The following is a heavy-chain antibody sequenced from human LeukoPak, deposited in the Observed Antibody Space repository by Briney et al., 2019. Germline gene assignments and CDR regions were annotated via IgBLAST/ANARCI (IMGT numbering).Heavy chain of an antibody. D-gene: IGHD3-22*01. CDR2: IYYSGST. V-gene: IGHV4-59*08. Sequence: SETLSLTCTVSGGSISSYYWSWIRQPPGKGLEWIGYIYYSGSTNYNPSLKSRVTISVDTSKNQFSLKLSSVTAADTAMYYCARRLYYYDSSGSALDAFDIWGQGTMVTVSS. CDR3: ARRLYYYDSSGSALDAFDI. CDR1: GGSISSYY. J-gene: IGHJ3*02.